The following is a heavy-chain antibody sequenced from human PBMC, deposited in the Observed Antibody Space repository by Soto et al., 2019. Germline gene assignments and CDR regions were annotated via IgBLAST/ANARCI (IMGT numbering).Heavy chain of an antibody. D-gene: IGHD6-19*01. CDR2: ISGSGGST. V-gene: IGHV3-23*01. Sequence: GGSLRLSCAASGFTFSSYAMSWVRQAPGKGLEWVSAISGSGGSTYYADSVKGRFTIFRDNSKNTLYLQLDSLRAEATAVSFCARHKVYRSDWYSDFWGRGTLVTVSS. J-gene: IGHJ4*02. CDR1: GFTFSSYA. CDR3: ARHKVYRSDWYSDF.